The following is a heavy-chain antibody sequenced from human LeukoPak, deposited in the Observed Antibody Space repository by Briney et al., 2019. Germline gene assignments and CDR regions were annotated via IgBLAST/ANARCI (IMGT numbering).Heavy chain of an antibody. D-gene: IGHD6-19*01. V-gene: IGHV3-48*01. CDR2: ISSSSSTI. CDR3: ARPNYISGWYGVVLY. J-gene: IGHJ4*02. CDR1: GFTFSSYS. Sequence: GGSLRLSCAASGFTFSSYSMNWVRQAPGKGLEWVSYISSSSSTIYYADSVKGRFTISRDNAKNSLYLQMDSLRAEDTAVYYCARPNYISGWYGVVLYWGQGTLVTVSS.